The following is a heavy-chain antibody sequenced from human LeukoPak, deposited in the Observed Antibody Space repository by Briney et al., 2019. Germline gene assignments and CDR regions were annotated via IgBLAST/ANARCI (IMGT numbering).Heavy chain of an antibody. D-gene: IGHD3-22*01. CDR2: IKSKTDGGTT. CDR3: TTDGYYYDSSGYSYYFDD. Sequence: GGSLRLSCAASGFTLSNAWMSWVRQAPGKGLEGVGRIKSKTDGGTTDYAAPVKGSFTISRDDSKNTLYLQMNSLKTEDTAVYYCTTDGYYYDSSGYSYYFDDWGQGTLVSVSS. J-gene: IGHJ4*02. CDR1: GFTLSNAW. V-gene: IGHV3-15*01.